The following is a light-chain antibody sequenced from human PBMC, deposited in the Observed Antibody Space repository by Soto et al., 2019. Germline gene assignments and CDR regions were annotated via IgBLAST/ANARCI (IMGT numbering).Light chain of an antibody. CDR1: SGSIASNY. J-gene: IGLJ3*02. Sequence: NFMLTQPHSVSESPGKTVTISCTRSSGSIASNYVQWYQQRPGSSPTTVIYEDNQIPSGVPDRFSGSIDSSSNSASLTISGLKTEEEAYYYCQSYDSDNQVFGGGTKLTVL. CDR2: EDN. CDR3: QSYDSDNQV. V-gene: IGLV6-57*01.